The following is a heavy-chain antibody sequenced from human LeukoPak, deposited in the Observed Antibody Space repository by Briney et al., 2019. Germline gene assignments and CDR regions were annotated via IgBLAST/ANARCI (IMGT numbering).Heavy chain of an antibody. D-gene: IGHD3-16*01. CDR1: GGSFSGYY. CDR2: INHSGST. CDR3: ASPPGGSGWFDP. V-gene: IGHV4-34*01. Sequence: TPSETLSLTCAVYGGSFSGYYWSWIRQPPGKGLEWIGEINHSGSTNYNPSLKSRVTISVDTSKNQFSLKLSSVTAADTAVYYCASPPGGSGWFDPWGQGTLVTVSS. J-gene: IGHJ5*02.